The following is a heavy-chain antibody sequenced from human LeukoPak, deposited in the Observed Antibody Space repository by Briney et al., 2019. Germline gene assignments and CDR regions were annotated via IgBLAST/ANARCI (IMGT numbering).Heavy chain of an antibody. Sequence: SVKVSCKASGGTFSTYAISWLRQAPGQGLEWMGGIIPIYGIANYAQKLRGRVTITADESTSTSYMEVNGLRSDDTAVYYCAREATPQTSTLYYYYYYMDVWGNGTPVTVSS. CDR1: GGTFSTYA. CDR3: AREATPQTSTLYYYYYYMDV. D-gene: IGHD1/OR15-1a*01. CDR2: IIPIYGIA. V-gene: IGHV1-69*13. J-gene: IGHJ6*03.